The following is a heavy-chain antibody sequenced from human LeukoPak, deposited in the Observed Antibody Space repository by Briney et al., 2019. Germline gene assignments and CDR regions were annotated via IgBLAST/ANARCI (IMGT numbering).Heavy chain of an antibody. Sequence: GGSLRLSCAASGFTFSSYSMNWVRQAPGKGLEWVSYISSSSSTIYYADSVKGRFTISRDNAKNSLYLQMNSLRAEDTAVYFCAKEYSSGWSYWYFDLWGRGTLVTVSS. CDR2: ISSSSSTI. CDR1: GFTFSSYS. V-gene: IGHV3-48*04. CDR3: AKEYSSGWSYWYFDL. D-gene: IGHD6-19*01. J-gene: IGHJ2*01.